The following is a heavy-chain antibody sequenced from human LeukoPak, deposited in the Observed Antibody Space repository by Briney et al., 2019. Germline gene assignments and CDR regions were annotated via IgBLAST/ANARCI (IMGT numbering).Heavy chain of an antibody. D-gene: IGHD2-8*01. CDR3: ARYLMVYANNAFDI. J-gene: IGHJ3*02. V-gene: IGHV4-34*01. CDR1: GGSFSGYY. Sequence: SETLSLTCAVYGGSFSGYYWSWIRQPPGKGLEWIGEINHSGSTNYNPSLKSRVTISVDTSKNQFSLKLSSVTAADTAVYYCARYLMVYANNAFDIWGQGTMVTVSS. CDR2: INHSGST.